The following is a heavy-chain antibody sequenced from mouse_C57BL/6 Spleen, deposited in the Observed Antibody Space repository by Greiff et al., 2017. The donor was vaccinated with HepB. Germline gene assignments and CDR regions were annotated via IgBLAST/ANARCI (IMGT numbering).Heavy chain of an antibody. D-gene: IGHD1-1*01. CDR3: ARYYYGSSYLFPFDY. J-gene: IGHJ2*01. V-gene: IGHV7-3*01. Sequence: DVQLVESGGGLVQPGGSLSLSCAASGFTFTDYYMSWVRQPPGKALEWLGFIRNKANGYTTEYSASVKGRFTISRDNSQSILYLQMNALRAEDSATYYCARYYYGSSYLFPFDYWGQGTTLTVSS. CDR1: GFTFTDYY. CDR2: IRNKANGYTT.